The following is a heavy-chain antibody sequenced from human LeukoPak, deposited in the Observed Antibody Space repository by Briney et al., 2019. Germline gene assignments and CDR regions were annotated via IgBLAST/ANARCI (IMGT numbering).Heavy chain of an antibody. V-gene: IGHV4-39*07. D-gene: IGHD3-3*01. Sequence: SETLSLTCSISGGSVTSSLYFWGWIRQPPGKGLEWIGNIYYSGTTYYKPSFNSRVTISVDTSKNQFSLKLSSVTAADTAVYYCARGLPYDFWSGYYLTYNWFDPWGQGTLVTVSS. J-gene: IGHJ5*02. CDR1: GGSVTSSLYF. CDR3: ARGLPYDFWSGYYLTYNWFDP. CDR2: IYYSGTT.